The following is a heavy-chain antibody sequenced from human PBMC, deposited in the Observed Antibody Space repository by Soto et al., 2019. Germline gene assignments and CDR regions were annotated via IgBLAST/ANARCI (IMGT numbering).Heavy chain of an antibody. D-gene: IGHD6-6*01. Sequence: QVQLVESGGGLVRPGGSLRLSCAASGFTFRDYDMSWIRQAPGKGLEWVSCISSRGTATYYADSVKGRFTISRDNVNNSLYGEMNSLRVEDTAVYYCARKGPRAARPNHWGQGTLVTVSS. J-gene: IGHJ5*02. CDR2: ISSRGTAT. CDR1: GFTFRDYD. V-gene: IGHV3-11*01. CDR3: ARKGPRAARPNH.